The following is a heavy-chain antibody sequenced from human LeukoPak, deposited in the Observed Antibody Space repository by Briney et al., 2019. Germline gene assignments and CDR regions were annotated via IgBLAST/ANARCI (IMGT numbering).Heavy chain of an antibody. CDR3: ARDFRGITICGAAYYYVDV. V-gene: IGHV1-69*04. CDR2: IIPILGIA. J-gene: IGHJ6*03. D-gene: IGHD3-3*01. CDR1: GGTFSSYT. Sequence: SVKVSCKASGGTFSSYTISWVRQAPGQGLEWMGRIIPILGIANYAQKFQGRVTITADKSTSTAYMELSSLRSEDTAVYYCARDFRGITICGAAYYYVDVWGKGTTVTVSS.